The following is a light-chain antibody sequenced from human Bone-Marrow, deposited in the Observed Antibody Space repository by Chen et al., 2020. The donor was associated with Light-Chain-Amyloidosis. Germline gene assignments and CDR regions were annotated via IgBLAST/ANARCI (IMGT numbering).Light chain of an antibody. CDR1: SGSIATNY. J-gene: IGLJ3*02. CDR3: QSYQGSSQGV. V-gene: IGLV6-57*01. CDR2: EDD. Sequence: NFMLTQPHSVSESPGKTVIISCTRSSGSIATNYVQWYQPRPGSSPTTVIYEDDQRPTGVPDRFSGAVDRSSTSASLPLSGLKTEDEADYYCQSYQGSSQGVFGGGTKLTVL.